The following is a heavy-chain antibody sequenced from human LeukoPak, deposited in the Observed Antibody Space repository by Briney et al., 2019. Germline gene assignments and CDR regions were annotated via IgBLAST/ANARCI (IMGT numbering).Heavy chain of an antibody. CDR1: GFTFSNYA. J-gene: IGHJ4*02. D-gene: IGHD2-2*01. Sequence: GGSLRLSCAASGFTFSNYAIHWVRQAPGKGLEWVSIIGVSGVKTYYADSVRGRFTISRDNSKNTVSLQMNSLRAEDTAVYYCAKRGDCSGTCTYDYWGQGTLVTVSS. V-gene: IGHV3-23*01. CDR2: IGVSGVKT. CDR3: AKRGDCSGTCTYDY.